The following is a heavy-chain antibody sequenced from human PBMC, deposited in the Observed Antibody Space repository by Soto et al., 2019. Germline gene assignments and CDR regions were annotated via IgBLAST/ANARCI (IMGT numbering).Heavy chain of an antibody. J-gene: IGHJ4*02. CDR3: ARDFGSGSPFDY. Sequence: QVPLVQSGAEVKKPGASVKVSCEASGYTFTSYNINWVRQAPGQGLEWMGWISAYNGNTNYAQKLQGRVTMTTDTSTSTAYMELRSLRSHDTAVYYCARDFGSGSPFDYWGQGTLVTVSS. V-gene: IGHV1-18*04. CDR1: GYTFTSYN. CDR2: ISAYNGNT. D-gene: IGHD3-10*01.